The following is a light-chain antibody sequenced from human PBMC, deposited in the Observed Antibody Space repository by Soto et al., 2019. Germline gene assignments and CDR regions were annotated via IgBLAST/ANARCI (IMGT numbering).Light chain of an antibody. CDR1: QSLVHSDGNTY. CDR3: MQGTHWPIT. Sequence: DVALTQSPLSLPVTLGQPASISYRSSQSLVHSDGNTYLSWFQQRPGQSPRRLIYKVSNRDSGVPARFSGSGSGTDFALKISRVEAEDVGVYYCMQGTHWPITFGQGTLLEI. V-gene: IGKV2-30*02. J-gene: IGKJ5*01. CDR2: KVS.